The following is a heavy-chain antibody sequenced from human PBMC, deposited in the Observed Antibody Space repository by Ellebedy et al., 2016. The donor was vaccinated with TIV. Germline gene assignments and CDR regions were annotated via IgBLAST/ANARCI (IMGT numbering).Heavy chain of an antibody. Sequence: GGSLRLXXKGSGYRFTSYWIGWVRQMPGKGLEWMGIIYPGDSDTRYSPSFQGQVTIPADKSISTAYLQWSSLKASDTAMYYCARLLAADYTAMVQDAFDIWGQGTMVTVSS. D-gene: IGHD5-18*01. J-gene: IGHJ3*02. CDR2: IYPGDSDT. CDR3: ARLLAADYTAMVQDAFDI. CDR1: GYRFTSYW. V-gene: IGHV5-51*01.